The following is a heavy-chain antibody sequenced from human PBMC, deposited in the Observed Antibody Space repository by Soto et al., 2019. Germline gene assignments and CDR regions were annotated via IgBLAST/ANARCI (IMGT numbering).Heavy chain of an antibody. V-gene: IGHV1-18*01. CDR3: ARRARDGYNGVGDY. J-gene: IGHJ4*02. D-gene: IGHD5-12*01. CDR1: GYTFINYG. CDR2: ISAYNANT. Sequence: QAQLVQSGAEVKKPGASVKVSCKASGYTFINYGISWVRQAPGQGLECMGWISAYNANTNYAQKFQDRLTMTTDTSTTTTYLELRSLRSDDTAVYYWARRARDGYNGVGDYWGQGTLVTVSS.